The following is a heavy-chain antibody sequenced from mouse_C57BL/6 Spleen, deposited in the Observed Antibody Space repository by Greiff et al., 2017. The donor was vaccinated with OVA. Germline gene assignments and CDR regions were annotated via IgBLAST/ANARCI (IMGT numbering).Heavy chain of an antibody. J-gene: IGHJ1*03. V-gene: IGHV1-82*01. Sequence: QVQLKESGPELVKPGASVKISCKASGYAFSSSWMNWVKQRPGKGLEWIGRIYPGDGDTNYNGKFKGKATLTADKSSSTAYMQLSSLTSEDSAVYCCARAFRPYWYFDDWGTGTTVTVSS. CDR1: GYAFSSSW. CDR2: IYPGDGDT. CDR3: ARAFRPYWYFDD.